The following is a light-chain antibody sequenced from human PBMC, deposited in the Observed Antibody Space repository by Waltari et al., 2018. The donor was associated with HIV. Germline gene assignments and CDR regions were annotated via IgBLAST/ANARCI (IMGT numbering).Light chain of an antibody. Sequence: QSALTQPASVFGSPGQSVTISCTGTTTDIGNYNLVSWFQFSPGRAPRLIIYEVSHRPPGISSRFSGSKSGNTASLTISGLQAADESEYYCCSYGGTSTIYVFGTGTFVTVL. CDR1: TTDIGNYNL. CDR2: EVS. V-gene: IGLV2-23*02. CDR3: CSYGGTSTIYV. J-gene: IGLJ1*01.